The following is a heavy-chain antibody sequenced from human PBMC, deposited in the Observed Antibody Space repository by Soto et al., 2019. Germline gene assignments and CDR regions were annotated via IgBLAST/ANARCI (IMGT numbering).Heavy chain of an antibody. CDR2: IYYSGST. Sequence: SETLSLTCTVSGGSVSSGSYYWSWIRQPPGKGLEWIGYIYYSGSTNYNPSLKSRVTISVDTSKNQFSLKLSSVTAADTAVYYCARDQRRDGYNQGAYYYYYGMDVWGQGTTVTVSS. D-gene: IGHD5-12*01. J-gene: IGHJ6*02. CDR1: GGSVSSGSYY. CDR3: ARDQRRDGYNQGAYYYYYGMDV. V-gene: IGHV4-61*01.